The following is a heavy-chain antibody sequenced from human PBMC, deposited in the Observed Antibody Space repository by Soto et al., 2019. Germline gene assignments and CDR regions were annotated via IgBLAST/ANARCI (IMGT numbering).Heavy chain of an antibody. V-gene: IGHV5-51*01. Sequence: GESLKISCKGSGYSFTSYWIGWVRQMPGKGLEWMGIIYPGDSDTRYSPSFQGQVTISADKSISTAYLQWSSLKASDTAMYYCASPSGYYYGSGSYPSDAFDIWGKGTMVTVSS. J-gene: IGHJ3*02. CDR3: ASPSGYYYGSGSYPSDAFDI. D-gene: IGHD3-10*01. CDR1: GYSFTSYW. CDR2: IYPGDSDT.